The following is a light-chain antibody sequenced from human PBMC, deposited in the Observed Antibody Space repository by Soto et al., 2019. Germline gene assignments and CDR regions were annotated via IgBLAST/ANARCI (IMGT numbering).Light chain of an antibody. Sequence: EIVFTQYPGTLSLSPGERATLSCRARQSVRSSHLAWYQQMPGQAPRLLIYDASNRATGIPARFSGSGSGTDFTLTISSLEPEDFAVYYCQQRSNWPPEITFGQGTRLEIK. V-gene: IGKV3-11*01. CDR1: QSVRSSH. CDR2: DAS. CDR3: QQRSNWPPEIT. J-gene: IGKJ5*01.